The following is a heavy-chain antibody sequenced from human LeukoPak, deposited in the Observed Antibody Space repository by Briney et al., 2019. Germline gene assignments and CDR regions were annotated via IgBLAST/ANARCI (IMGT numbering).Heavy chain of an antibody. J-gene: IGHJ4*02. Sequence: GGSLRLSCAASGFTVSSNYMSWVRQAPGKGLEWVSVIYSGGSTYYADFVKGRFTISRDNSKNTLYLQMNSLRAEDTAVYYCARDDVDTALDYWGQGTLVTVSS. D-gene: IGHD5-18*01. CDR2: IYSGGST. CDR3: ARDDVDTALDY. CDR1: GFTVSSNY. V-gene: IGHV3-53*01.